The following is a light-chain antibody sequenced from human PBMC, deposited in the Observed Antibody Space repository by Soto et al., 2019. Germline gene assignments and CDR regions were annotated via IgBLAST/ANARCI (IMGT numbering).Light chain of an antibody. V-gene: IGLV2-8*01. Sequence: QSVLTQPPSASGSPGQSVTISCIGTSSDVGAYNYVSWYQQHAGKAPKLVIYEVTKRPSGVPDRFSGSKSANTASLTVSGLQAEEEADYYCSSFASSNTWVFGGGTKLTVL. CDR3: SSFASSNTWV. J-gene: IGLJ3*02. CDR2: EVT. CDR1: SSDVGAYNY.